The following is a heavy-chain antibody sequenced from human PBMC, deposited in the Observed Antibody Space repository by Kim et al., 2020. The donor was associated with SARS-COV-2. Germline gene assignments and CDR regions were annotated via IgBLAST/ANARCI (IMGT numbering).Heavy chain of an antibody. V-gene: IGHV3-49*04. D-gene: IGHD3-22*01. CDR2: IRSKAYGGTT. CDR3: TSQPYDSSGWEMYYFDY. J-gene: IGHJ4*02. CDR1: GFTFGDYA. Sequence: GGSLRLSCTASGFTFGDYAMSWVRQAPGKGLEWVGFIRSKAYGGTTEYAASVKGRFTISRDDSKSIAYLQMNSLKTEDTAVYYCTSQPYDSSGWEMYYFDYWGQGTLVTVSS.